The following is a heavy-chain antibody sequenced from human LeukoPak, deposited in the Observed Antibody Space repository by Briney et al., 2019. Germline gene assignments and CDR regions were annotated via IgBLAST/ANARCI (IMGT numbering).Heavy chain of an antibody. Sequence: QAGGSLRLSCAASGFTFSSYWMHWVRQAPGKGLVWVSRINSDGSSTSYADSVKGRFTVSRDNAKNTLYLQMNSLRAEDTAVYYCAKVTDIGYPDYWGQGTLVTVSS. V-gene: IGHV3-74*01. CDR2: INSDGSST. D-gene: IGHD3-9*01. CDR1: GFTFSSYW. CDR3: AKVTDIGYPDY. J-gene: IGHJ4*02.